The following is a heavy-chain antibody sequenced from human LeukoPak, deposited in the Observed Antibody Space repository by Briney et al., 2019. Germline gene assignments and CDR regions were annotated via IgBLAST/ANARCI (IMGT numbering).Heavy chain of an antibody. Sequence: SETLSLTCTVSGGSISSYYWSWIRQPPGKGLEWIGYIYYSGSTNYNPSLKSRVTISVDTSKNQFSLKLSSVTAADTAVYYCARGPRTTYLMTTVTTIVTRGAFDIWGQGTMVTVSS. CDR1: GGSISSYY. J-gene: IGHJ3*02. CDR2: IYYSGST. V-gene: IGHV4-59*01. CDR3: ARGPRTTYLMTTVTTIVTRGAFDI. D-gene: IGHD4-17*01.